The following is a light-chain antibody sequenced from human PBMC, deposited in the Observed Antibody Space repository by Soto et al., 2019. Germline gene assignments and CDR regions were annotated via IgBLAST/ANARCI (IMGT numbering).Light chain of an antibody. CDR1: QTISSW. V-gene: IGKV1-5*03. Sequence: DIQMTQSPSTLSGSVGDRVTIICRASQTISSWLAWYQQKPGKAPKLLIYKASTLKSGVPSRFSGSGSGTEFTLTISSLQPDDFATYYCQHYNSYSEGFGQGTKVDIK. J-gene: IGKJ1*01. CDR3: QHYNSYSEG. CDR2: KAS.